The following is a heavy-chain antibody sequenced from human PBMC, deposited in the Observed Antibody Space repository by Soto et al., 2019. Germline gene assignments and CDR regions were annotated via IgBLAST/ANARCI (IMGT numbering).Heavy chain of an antibody. CDR2: ISGSGGST. J-gene: IGHJ6*02. CDR1: GFTFSSYA. V-gene: IGHV3-23*01. Sequence: GSLRLSCAASGFTFSSYAMSWVRQAPGKGLEWVSAISGSGGSTYYADSVKGRFTISRDNSKNTLYLQMNSLRTEDTAVYYCAKDLAAADLFRDYYYYGMDVWGQGTTVTVSS. CDR3: AKDLAAADLFRDYYYYGMDV. D-gene: IGHD6-13*01.